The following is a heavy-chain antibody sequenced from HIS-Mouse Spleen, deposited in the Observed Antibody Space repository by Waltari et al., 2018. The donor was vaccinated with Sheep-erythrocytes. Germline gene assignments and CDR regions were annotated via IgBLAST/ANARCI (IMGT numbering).Heavy chain of an antibody. Sequence: QVQLVESGGGVVQPGRSLRLSCAASGFTFSSYAMHWVRQAPGKGLGWVAVIYYDGSNKYYAGSVKGRFTISRDNSKNTLYLQMNSLRAEDTAVYYCARGAFDIWGQGTMVTVSS. V-gene: IGHV3-30-3*01. CDR2: IYYDGSNK. CDR3: ARGAFDI. CDR1: GFTFSSYA. J-gene: IGHJ3*02.